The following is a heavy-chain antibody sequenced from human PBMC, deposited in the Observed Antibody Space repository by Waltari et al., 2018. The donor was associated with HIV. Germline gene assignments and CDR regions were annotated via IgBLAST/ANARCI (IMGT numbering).Heavy chain of an antibody. D-gene: IGHD3-10*01. Sequence: VQLVESGGGVVQPGRSLRIPCSAAGFAFRNYGMRGVRQAPGKGLEWVAGIWYDGSNKYYADSVKSRLTISIDNSKNTVYLQINRLRAEDTAVYYCAREGHYYGSGRFGGDYWGQGTLVTVSS. CDR2: IWYDGSNK. CDR1: GFAFRNYG. J-gene: IGHJ4*02. CDR3: AREGHYYGSGRFGGDY. V-gene: IGHV3-33*01.